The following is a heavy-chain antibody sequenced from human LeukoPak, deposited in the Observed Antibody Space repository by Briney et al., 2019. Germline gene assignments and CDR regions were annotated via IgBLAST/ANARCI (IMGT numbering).Heavy chain of an antibody. V-gene: IGHV4-59*12. D-gene: IGHD4-17*01. CDR3: ARDPHMTTVTGDY. Sequence: SETLSLTCTVSGGSISSYYWSWIRQPPGKGLEWIGYIYYSGSTNYNPSLKSRVTISVDTSKNQLSLKLSSVTAADTAVYYCARDPHMTTVTGDYWGQGTLVTVAS. J-gene: IGHJ4*02. CDR1: GGSISSYY. CDR2: IYYSGST.